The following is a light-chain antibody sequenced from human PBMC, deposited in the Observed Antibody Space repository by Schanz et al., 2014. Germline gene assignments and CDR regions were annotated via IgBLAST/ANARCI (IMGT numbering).Light chain of an antibody. Sequence: QSALTQPASVSGSPGQSITLSCTGTSSDVGGTNYVSWYQQHPGKVPKLMIYDVSNRPSGVSNRFSGSKSGNTASLTISGLQAEDEADYYCSSYTSSTLGVFGGGTKLTVL. J-gene: IGLJ3*02. CDR3: SSYTSSTLGV. V-gene: IGLV2-14*01. CDR1: SSDVGGTNY. CDR2: DVS.